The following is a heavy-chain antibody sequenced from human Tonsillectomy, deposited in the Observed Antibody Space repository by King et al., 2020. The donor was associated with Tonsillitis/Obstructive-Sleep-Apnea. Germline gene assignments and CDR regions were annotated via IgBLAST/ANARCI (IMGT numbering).Heavy chain of an antibody. V-gene: IGHV1-3*01. CDR2: INAGNGDT. CDR1: GYIFTDYG. D-gene: IGHD3-3*01. Sequence: QLVQSGAEVRKPGASVKVSCKASGYIFTDYGMHWVRQAPGQGLEWMGWINAGNGDTKNAPKFQGRVTSSRDTSASTAYMEVRSLRSEDTAVYYCASNAWNYWGQGALVTVSS. J-gene: IGHJ4*02. CDR3: ASNAWNY.